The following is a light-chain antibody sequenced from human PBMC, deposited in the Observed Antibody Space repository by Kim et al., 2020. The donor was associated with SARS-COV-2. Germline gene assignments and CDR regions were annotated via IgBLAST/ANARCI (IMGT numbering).Light chain of an antibody. J-gene: IGLJ1*01. CDR3: CSYSSTSTLDV. V-gene: IGLV2-14*03. CDR2: DVS. Sequence: QSITISCTGTRSDIGTYNYVSWYQQHPGKAPKLLIYDVSARPSGVSDRFSGTKSGNAASLTISGLRADDEADYYCCSYSSTSTLDVFGTGTKVTVL. CDR1: RSDIGTYNY.